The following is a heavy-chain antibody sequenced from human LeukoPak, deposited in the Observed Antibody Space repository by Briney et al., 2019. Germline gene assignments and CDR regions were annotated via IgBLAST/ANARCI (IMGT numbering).Heavy chain of an antibody. CDR3: ARGRAVADY. CDR1: GGSFSGYY. D-gene: IGHD6-19*01. J-gene: IGHJ4*02. V-gene: IGHV4-34*01. Sequence: SETLSLTCADYGGSFSGYYWSWIRQPPGKGLEWIGEINHSGSTNYNPSLKSRVTISVDTSKNQFSLKLSSVTAADTAVYYCARGRAVADYWGQGSLVTVSS. CDR2: INHSGST.